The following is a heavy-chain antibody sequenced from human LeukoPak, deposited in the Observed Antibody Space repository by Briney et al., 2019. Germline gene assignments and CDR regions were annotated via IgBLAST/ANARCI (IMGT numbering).Heavy chain of an antibody. J-gene: IGHJ4*02. Sequence: GGSLRLSCAVSGFTFSSYSMSWVRQAPGKGLEWVSAISGSGDSTYYADSVKGRFTISRDNSKNTLYLQMNSLRAEDTAVYYCARAHNWKYGTFDYWGQGTLVTVSS. CDR2: ISGSGDST. CDR1: GFTFSSYS. CDR3: ARAHNWKYGTFDY. V-gene: IGHV3-23*01. D-gene: IGHD1-7*01.